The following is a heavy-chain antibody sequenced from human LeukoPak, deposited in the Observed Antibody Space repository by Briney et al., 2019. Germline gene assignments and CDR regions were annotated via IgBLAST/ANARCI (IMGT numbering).Heavy chain of an antibody. V-gene: IGHV3-30*18. Sequence: GGSLRLSCAASGFTFSSYGMHWVRQAPGKGLEWVAVISYDGSNKYYADSVKGRFTISRDNSKNTLYLQMNSLRAEDTAVYYCAKVGSGYDYYFDYWGQGTLVTVSS. CDR1: GFTFSSYG. CDR2: ISYDGSNK. D-gene: IGHD5-12*01. J-gene: IGHJ4*02. CDR3: AKVGSGYDYYFDY.